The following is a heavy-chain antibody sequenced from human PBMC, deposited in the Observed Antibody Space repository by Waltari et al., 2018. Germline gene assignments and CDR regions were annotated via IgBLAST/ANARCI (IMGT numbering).Heavy chain of an antibody. CDR3: ARKEDDFWSLDY. Sequence: QVQLQQWGAGLLKPSETLSLTCAVYGGSFSGYYWSWIRQPPGKGLEWIGEINHSGSTNYNPSLKSRVTISVDTSKNQFSLKLSSVTAADTAVYYCARKEDDFWSLDYWGQGTLVTVSS. J-gene: IGHJ4*02. CDR1: GGSFSGYY. CDR2: INHSGST. V-gene: IGHV4-34*01. D-gene: IGHD3-3*01.